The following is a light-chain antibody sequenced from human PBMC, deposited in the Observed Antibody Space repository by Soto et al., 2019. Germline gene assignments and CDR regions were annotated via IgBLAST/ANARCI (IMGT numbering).Light chain of an antibody. V-gene: IGKV3-20*01. CDR2: AAS. CDR1: ERVMNNY. J-gene: IGKJ1*01. Sequence: ETVLTQSPGTLYLSQGERATLSCRASERVMNNYLAWYQHKAGPAPRLLIYAASSRATGITDKFSGSASGTDFPLTINQRDPEDFAVYYCQQYGISPWTFGQWTKVEI. CDR3: QQYGISPWT.